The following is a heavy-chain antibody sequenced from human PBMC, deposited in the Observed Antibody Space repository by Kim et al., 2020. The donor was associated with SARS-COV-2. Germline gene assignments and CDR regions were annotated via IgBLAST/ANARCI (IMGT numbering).Heavy chain of an antibody. CDR3: AKDMGWGSSGGVMVVTAYYGMDV. CDR2: ISWNSGSI. J-gene: IGHJ6*02. CDR1: GFTFGDYA. V-gene: IGHV3-9*01. Sequence: GGSLRLSCAASGFTFGDYAMHWVRQAPGKGLEWVSGISWNSGSIGYADSVKGRFTISRDNAKNSLYLQMNSLRAEDTALYYCAKDMGWGSSGGVMVVTAYYGMDVWGQGTTVTVSS. D-gene: IGHD2-21*02.